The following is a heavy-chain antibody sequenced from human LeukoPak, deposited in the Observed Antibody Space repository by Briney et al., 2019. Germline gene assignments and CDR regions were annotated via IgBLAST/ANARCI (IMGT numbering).Heavy chain of an antibody. Sequence: ASVKVSCKASGYTFTGYYMHWVRQAPGQGLEWMGIINPSDGSTSYAQKFQGRVTMTRDMSTSTVYMELSSLRSEDTAVYYCARDSEHDYGDLYFDYWGQGTLVTVSS. J-gene: IGHJ4*02. D-gene: IGHD4-17*01. CDR2: INPSDGST. CDR1: GYTFTGYY. CDR3: ARDSEHDYGDLYFDY. V-gene: IGHV1-46*01.